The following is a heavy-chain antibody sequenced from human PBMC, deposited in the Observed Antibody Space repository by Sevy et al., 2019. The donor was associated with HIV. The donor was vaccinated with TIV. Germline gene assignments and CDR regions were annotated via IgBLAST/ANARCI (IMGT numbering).Heavy chain of an antibody. CDR2: IIPIFDTA. D-gene: IGHD6-13*01. CDR1: GGTFSSYA. Sequence: ASVKVSCKASGGTFSSYAISWVRQAPGQGLEWMGGIIPIFDTANYAQKFKGRVTITADKSTSTAYMGMSSLRSDDTAVYYWARDGIAAGSDYYMDVWGKGTTVTVSS. J-gene: IGHJ6*03. CDR3: ARDGIAAGSDYYMDV. V-gene: IGHV1-69*06.